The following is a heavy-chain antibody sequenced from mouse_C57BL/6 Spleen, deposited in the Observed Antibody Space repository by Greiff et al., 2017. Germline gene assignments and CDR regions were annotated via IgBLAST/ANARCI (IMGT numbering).Heavy chain of an antibody. D-gene: IGHD1-1*01. V-gene: IGHV1-64*01. J-gene: IGHJ4*01. CDR1: GYTFTSYW. CDR2: IHPNSGST. Sequence: QVQLQQPGAELVKPGASVKLSCKASGYTFTSYWMHWVKQRPGQGLEWIGMIHPNSGSTNYNEKFKSKATLTVDKSSSTAYMQLSSLTSEDSAVYYCARYPTVVAVDYWGQGTSVTVSS. CDR3: ARYPTVVAVDY.